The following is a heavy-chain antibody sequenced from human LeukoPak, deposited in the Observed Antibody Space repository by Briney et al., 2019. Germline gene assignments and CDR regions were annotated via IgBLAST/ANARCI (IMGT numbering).Heavy chain of an antibody. CDR1: GGSFSDYY. V-gene: IGHV4-34*01. CDR2: INHSGST. J-gene: IGHJ5*02. CDR3: AKRGYTYGWGWFDP. D-gene: IGHD5-18*01. Sequence: PSETLSLTCGVYGGSFSDYYWSWIRQPPGKGLEWIGEINHSGSTNYNPSLKSRVTISVDTSKNQFSLKVNSVTAADTAVYYCAKRGYTYGWGWFDPWGQGTLVTVSS.